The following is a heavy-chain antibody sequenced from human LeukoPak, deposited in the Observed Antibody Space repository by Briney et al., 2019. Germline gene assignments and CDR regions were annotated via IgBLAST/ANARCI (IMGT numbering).Heavy chain of an antibody. CDR3: ARDPSRYAFDI. V-gene: IGHV3-74*01. Sequence: GGSLRLSCAASGFTFSSHWMHWVRQAPGKGLVWVSRISTDGRSASYADSVKGRFTISRDNAKNTLYLQMNSLRAEDTAVYYCARDPSRYAFDIWGQGTMVTVSS. J-gene: IGHJ3*02. CDR2: ISTDGRSA. CDR1: GFTFSSHW.